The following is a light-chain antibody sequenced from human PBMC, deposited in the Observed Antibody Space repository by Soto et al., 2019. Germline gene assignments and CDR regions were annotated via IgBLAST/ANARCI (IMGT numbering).Light chain of an antibody. V-gene: IGLV4-69*01. J-gene: IGLJ2*01. Sequence: QLVLTQSPSASASLGASVKLTCTLSSGHSSYAIAWHQQQPEKGPRYLMKVNTDGSHNKGDGIPDRFSGSSSGAERYLTISSLQSEDEADYYCQTWGAGFSVVFGGGTMVTVL. CDR3: QTWGAGFSVV. CDR1: SGHSSYA. CDR2: VNTDGSH.